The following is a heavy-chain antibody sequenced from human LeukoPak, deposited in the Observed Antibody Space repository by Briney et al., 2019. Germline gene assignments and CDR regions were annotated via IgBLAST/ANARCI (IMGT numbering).Heavy chain of an antibody. V-gene: IGHV3-21*01. CDR1: GFTFSSHS. Sequence: PGGSLRLSCAASGFTFSSHSMTWVRQSPGKGLEWVSSISSGSSHIYYADSMKGRFTISRDNAKNSLFLQMNSLTAEDTAVYYCARDFRTQLDGYSPPYHFDYWVQGALVTVSS. CDR3: ARDFRTQLDGYSPPYHFDY. J-gene: IGHJ4*02. D-gene: IGHD5-24*01. CDR2: ISSGSSHI.